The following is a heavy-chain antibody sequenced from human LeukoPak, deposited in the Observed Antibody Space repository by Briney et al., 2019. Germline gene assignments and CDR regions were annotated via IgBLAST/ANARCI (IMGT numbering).Heavy chain of an antibody. CDR3: ARDVSSMFPNWFDP. Sequence: SETLSLTCSVSGDSISSRTYYWTWIRQHPEKGLEWIGYIWNSGSTNYNPALKSRVTISVDTSKNEFSLKLTSVTAADTAIYYCARDVSSMFPNWFDPWGQGILVIVSS. D-gene: IGHD6-6*01. CDR1: GDSISSRTYY. CDR2: IWNSGST. V-gene: IGHV4-31*03. J-gene: IGHJ5*02.